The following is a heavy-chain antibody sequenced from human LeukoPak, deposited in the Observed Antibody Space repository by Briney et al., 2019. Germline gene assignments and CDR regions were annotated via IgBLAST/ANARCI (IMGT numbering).Heavy chain of an antibody. J-gene: IGHJ4*02. V-gene: IGHV3-48*01. CDR1: GFTFSSYS. CDR2: ISSSSSTI. CDR3: ANYDSVGY. Sequence: PGGSLRLSCAASGFTFSSYSMNWVRQAPGKGLEWVSYISSSSSTIYYADSVKGRFTISRDNSKNTLYLQMNSLRAEDTAVYYCANYDSVGYWGQGTLVTVSS. D-gene: IGHD3-22*01.